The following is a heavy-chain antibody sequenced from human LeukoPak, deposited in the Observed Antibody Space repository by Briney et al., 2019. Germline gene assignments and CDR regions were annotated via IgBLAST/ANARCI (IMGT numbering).Heavy chain of an antibody. V-gene: IGHV1-46*01. CDR1: GYTFTGYY. Sequence: GASVKVSCKASGYTFTGYYMHWVRQAPGQGLEWMRIINPSGGSTSYAQKFQGRVTMTRDMSTSTVYMELSSLRSEDTAVYYCARGDFWSGFPVLFSDYYMDVWGKGTTVTVSS. CDR3: ARGDFWSGFPVLFSDYYMDV. CDR2: INPSGGST. D-gene: IGHD3-3*01. J-gene: IGHJ6*03.